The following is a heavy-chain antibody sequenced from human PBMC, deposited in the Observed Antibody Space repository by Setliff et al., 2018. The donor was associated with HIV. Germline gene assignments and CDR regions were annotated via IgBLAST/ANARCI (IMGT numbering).Heavy chain of an antibody. V-gene: IGHV4-61*09. CDR1: GDSISSGSYY. CDR2: VYTSGST. J-gene: IGHJ4*02. Sequence: SETLSLTCTVSGDSISSGSYYWSWIRQPAGKGLEWIGHVYTSGSTDYNPSLNSRLTISIDTSRNQFSLRLNSVTAADSAIYYCVTGPGGPVGRDPPNGYWGQGTLVTVSS. D-gene: IGHD2-8*01. CDR3: VTGPGGPVGRDPPNGY.